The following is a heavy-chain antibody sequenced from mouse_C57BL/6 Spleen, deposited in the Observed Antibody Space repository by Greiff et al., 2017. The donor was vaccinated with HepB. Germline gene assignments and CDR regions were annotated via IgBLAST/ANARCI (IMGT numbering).Heavy chain of an antibody. J-gene: IGHJ3*01. CDR3: ARGYYGSSPFAY. CDR1: GYTFTDYY. CDR2: INPNNGGT. Sequence: EVQLQQSGPELVKPGASVKISCKASGYTFTDYYMNWVKQSHGKSLEWIGDINPNNGGTSYNQKFKGKATLTVDKSSSPAYMELRSLTSEDSAVYYCARGYYGSSPFAYWGQGTLVTVSA. D-gene: IGHD1-1*01. V-gene: IGHV1-26*01.